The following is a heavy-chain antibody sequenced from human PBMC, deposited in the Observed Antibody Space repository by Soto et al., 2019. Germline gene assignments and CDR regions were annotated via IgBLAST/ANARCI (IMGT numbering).Heavy chain of an antibody. CDR3: ARDLWIGLDKVNY. J-gene: IGHJ4*02. CDR2: IWYDGSNK. Sequence: QVQLVESGGGVVQPGRSLRLSCAASGFTFSSYGMHWVRQAPGKGLEWVAVIWYDGSNKYYADSVKGRFTISRDNSKNTLYLQMNSLRAEDTAVYYCARDLWIGLDKVNYWGQGTLVTVSS. D-gene: IGHD3-10*01. CDR1: GFTFSSYG. V-gene: IGHV3-33*01.